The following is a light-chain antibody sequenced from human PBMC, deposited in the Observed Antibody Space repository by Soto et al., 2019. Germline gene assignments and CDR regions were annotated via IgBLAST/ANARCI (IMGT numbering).Light chain of an antibody. CDR1: SSNIGSNY. V-gene: IGLV1-47*01. CDR3: AAWDDSLSGVV. Sequence: QSVLTQPPSVSGTPGQRVTISCSGSSSNIGSNYVYWYQHLPGTAPKLLMYRNDMRPSGVPDRISGSNSGTSASLAISGLRSEDEAEYYCAAWDDSLSGVVFGGGTKVTVL. J-gene: IGLJ2*01. CDR2: RND.